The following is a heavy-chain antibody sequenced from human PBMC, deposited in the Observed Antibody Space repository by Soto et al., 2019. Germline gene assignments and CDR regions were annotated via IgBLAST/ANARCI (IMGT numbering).Heavy chain of an antibody. CDR2: IYVADSDT. CDR3: AIPPSGEKWLT. V-gene: IGHV5-51*01. J-gene: IGHJ4*02. Sequence: PGESLKISCEGTGYRFTSYWIGWARQMPGKGLEWMGIIYVADSDTRYGPSFEGQVTISADKSISTAYLQWSSLRASDTAIYYCAIPPSGEKWLTWGQGTLVTVSS. CDR1: GYRFTSYW. D-gene: IGHD5-12*01.